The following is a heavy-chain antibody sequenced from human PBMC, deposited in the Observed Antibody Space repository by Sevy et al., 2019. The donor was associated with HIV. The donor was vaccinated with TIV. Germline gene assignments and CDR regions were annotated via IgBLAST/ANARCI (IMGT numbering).Heavy chain of an antibody. J-gene: IGHJ4*02. CDR1: GGSITSLY. Sequence: SETLSLTCTVSGGSITSLYWNWIRQPPGKGLEWIANIYYNGHINYNPSLKSRVTLSLDSSKNQFSLRMSSVTAADTAMYYCAGENAWGRGYSWGQGTLVTVSS. V-gene: IGHV4-59*08. CDR2: IYYNGHI. CDR3: AGENAWGRGYS. D-gene: IGHD1-26*01.